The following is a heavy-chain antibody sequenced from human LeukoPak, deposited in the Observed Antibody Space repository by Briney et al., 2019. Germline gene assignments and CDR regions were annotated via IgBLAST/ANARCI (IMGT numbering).Heavy chain of an antibody. D-gene: IGHD5-18*01. Sequence: PGGSLRLSCIVSGYKFSDYWISWVRQAPGKGLEWVANIKKDGSEKYYVDSVKGRFTISRDNAKTSLYLQMNSLRAEDTAVYYCARDLSGVTGYTYGRGIDYWGQGTLVTVSS. CDR2: IKKDGSEK. CDR1: GYKFSDYW. CDR3: ARDLSGVTGYTYGRGIDY. V-gene: IGHV3-7*01. J-gene: IGHJ4*02.